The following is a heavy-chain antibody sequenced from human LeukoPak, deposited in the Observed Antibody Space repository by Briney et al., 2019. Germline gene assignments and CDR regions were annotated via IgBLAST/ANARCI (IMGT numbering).Heavy chain of an antibody. CDR1: GFTFSDYY. D-gene: IGHD1-26*01. Sequence: GGSLRLSCAASGFTFSDYYMSWIRQAPGKGLEWVSYTSSSGSTIYYADSVKGRFTISRDNAKNSLYLQMNSLRAEDTAVYYCARGWSGSYSTGYYYGMDVWGQGTTVTVSS. J-gene: IGHJ6*02. CDR3: ARGWSGSYSTGYYYGMDV. V-gene: IGHV3-11*01. CDR2: TSSSGSTI.